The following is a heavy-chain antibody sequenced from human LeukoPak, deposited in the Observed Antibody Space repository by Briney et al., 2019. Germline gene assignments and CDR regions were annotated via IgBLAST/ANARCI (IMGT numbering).Heavy chain of an antibody. Sequence: GGSLRLSCAASGFTFSSYGMHWVRQAPGKVLEWVAVISYDGSNKYYADSVKGRFTISRDNSKNTLYLQMNSLRAEDTAVYYCAKVGATSYYYYYMDVWGKGTTVTVSS. CDR3: AKVGATSYYYYYMDV. CDR2: ISYDGSNK. D-gene: IGHD1-26*01. J-gene: IGHJ6*03. V-gene: IGHV3-30*18. CDR1: GFTFSSYG.